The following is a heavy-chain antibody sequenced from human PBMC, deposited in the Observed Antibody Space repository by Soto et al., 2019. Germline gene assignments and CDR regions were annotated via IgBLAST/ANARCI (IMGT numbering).Heavy chain of an antibody. V-gene: IGHV3-21*01. CDR3: ARESEDLTSNFDY. Sequence: GGSLRLSCAASGFTFTRYSMNWVRQAPGKGLEWVSSISSTTNYIYYADSMKGRFTVSRDNAKNSVYLEMNSLSAEDTAVYYCARESEDLTSNFDYWGQGTLVTVSS. J-gene: IGHJ4*02. CDR1: GFTFTRYS. CDR2: ISSTTNYI.